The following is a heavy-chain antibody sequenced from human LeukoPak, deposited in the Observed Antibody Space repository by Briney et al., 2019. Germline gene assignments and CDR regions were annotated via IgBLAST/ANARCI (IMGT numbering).Heavy chain of an antibody. D-gene: IGHD5-12*01. CDR1: GFTFSNYA. CDR3: AKDPGYSGYDYFDY. J-gene: IGHJ4*02. CDR2: ISGSGGST. Sequence: PGGSLRLSCAASGFTFSNYAMNWVRQAPGKGPEWVSVISGSGGSTYYADSVKGRFTISRDNSKNTLILQMNSLRAEDTAVYYRAKDPGYSGYDYFDYWGQGTLVTVSS. V-gene: IGHV3-23*01.